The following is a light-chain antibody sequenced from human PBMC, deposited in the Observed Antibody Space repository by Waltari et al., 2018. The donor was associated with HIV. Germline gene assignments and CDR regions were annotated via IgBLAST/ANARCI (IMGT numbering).Light chain of an antibody. V-gene: IGKV1-39*01. CDR2: TAS. Sequence: DIEMTQSPSSLSASIGDSLTITCRASLSISNYLSWYQQTPGKAPKLLIYTASSLQSGVPSRFSGRGSGTDFTLTISSLQPEDFATYYCQQSYSRPLSFGGGTKVEIK. CDR3: QQSYSRPLS. CDR1: LSISNY. J-gene: IGKJ4*01.